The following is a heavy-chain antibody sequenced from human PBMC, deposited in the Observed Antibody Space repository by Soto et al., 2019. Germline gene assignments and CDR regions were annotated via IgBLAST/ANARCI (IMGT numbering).Heavy chain of an antibody. J-gene: IGHJ4*02. CDR3: ASGDQDVVEVAGANAPFAS. D-gene: IGHD2-15*01. V-gene: IGHV4-34*02. Sequence: QMQLQQYGAGVFKPSETLSLTCTVYGGSFNDNYWTWIRLRQGKGLEWNGEINNRGSKKYNPSLKRRVTITVDTSKQHFSLRLRSVTAADTDVCYGASGDQDVVEVAGANAPFASWCKGALGSVSS. CDR1: GGSFNDNY. CDR2: INNRGSK.